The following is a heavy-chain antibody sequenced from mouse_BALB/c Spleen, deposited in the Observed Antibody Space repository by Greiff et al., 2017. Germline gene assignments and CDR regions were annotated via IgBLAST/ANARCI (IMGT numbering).Heavy chain of an antibody. CDR2: FYPGSGSI. J-gene: IGHJ3*01. CDR3: ARHERNWAQFAY. Sequence: VKLQESGAGLVKPGASVKLSCKASGYTFTEYIIHWVKQRSGQGLEWIGWFYPGSGSIKYNEKFKDKATLTADKSSSTVYMELSRLTSEDSAVYFCARHERNWAQFAYWGQGTLVTVSA. CDR1: GYTFTEYI. V-gene: IGHV1-62-2*01. D-gene: IGHD4-1*01.